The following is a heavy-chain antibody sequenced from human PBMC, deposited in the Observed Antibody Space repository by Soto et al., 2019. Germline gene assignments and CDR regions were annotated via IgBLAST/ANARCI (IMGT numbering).Heavy chain of an antibody. CDR1: GGSISSYY. CDR3: ARGQRGSAFDI. Sequence: SETLSLTGTVSGGSISSYYWSWIRQPPGKGLEWIGYIYYSGSTNYNPSLKSRVTISVDTSKNQFSLKLSSVTAADTAAYYCARGQRGSAFDIWGQGTMVTVSS. J-gene: IGHJ3*02. V-gene: IGHV4-59*01. CDR2: IYYSGST.